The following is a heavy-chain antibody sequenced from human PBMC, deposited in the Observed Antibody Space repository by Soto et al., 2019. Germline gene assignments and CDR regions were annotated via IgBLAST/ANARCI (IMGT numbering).Heavy chain of an antibody. J-gene: IGHJ4*02. CDR1: GGSFSYY. Sequence: QVQLQQWGAGLLKPSETLSLTCAVYGGSFSYYWSWVRQPPGKGLEWIGEINHRGSTHYNPSLKSXVXXSVDTSKNQFSLNLSSVTAADTAVYYCARTSRFDSWGQGTLVTVSS. CDR2: INHRGST. CDR3: ARTSRFDS. V-gene: IGHV4-34*01. D-gene: IGHD6-6*01.